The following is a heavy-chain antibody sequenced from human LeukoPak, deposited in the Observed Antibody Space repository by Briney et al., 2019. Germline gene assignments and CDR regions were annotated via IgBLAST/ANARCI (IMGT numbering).Heavy chain of an antibody. CDR2: IIPIFGTA. V-gene: IGHV1-69*13. CDR1: GGTFSSYA. J-gene: IGHJ4*02. D-gene: IGHD3-10*01. CDR3: ARGHVYGSGSYPS. Sequence: ASVKVSCKASGGTFSSYAISWVRQAPGQGLEWMGGIIPIFGTANYAQKFQGRVTITADESKSTAYMELSSLRSEDTAVYYCARGHVYGSGSYPSWGQGTLVTVSS.